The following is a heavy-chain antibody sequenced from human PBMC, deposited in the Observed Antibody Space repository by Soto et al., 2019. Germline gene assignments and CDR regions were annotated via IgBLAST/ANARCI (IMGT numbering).Heavy chain of an antibody. CDR1: GFICSSYD. J-gene: IGHJ3*02. CDR2: ILVDGRT. D-gene: IGHD2-8*02. CDR3: AKATATGGGAFDI. V-gene: IGHV3-23*01. Sequence: EVQMFESGGGLAQPGGSLRLSCAASGFICSSYDMSWVRQAPGKGLEWVSTILVDGRTFYVDSVKGRFTISRDSSKNTVDLQMNSLTAGDTALYYCAKATATGGGAFDICGQGTMVTVSS.